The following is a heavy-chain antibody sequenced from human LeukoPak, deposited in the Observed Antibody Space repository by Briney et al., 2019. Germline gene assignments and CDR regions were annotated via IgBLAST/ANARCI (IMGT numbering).Heavy chain of an antibody. V-gene: IGHV3-23*01. D-gene: IGHD5-18*01. CDR1: GFTFSSYV. Sequence: GGSLRLSCAASGFTFSSYVMSWVRQAPGKGLEWVSAISGSAGSTYYADSVKGRFTISRDNSKNTLYLQMNSLRAEDTAVYYCARADSYGYLGYYYYGMDVWGQGTTVTVSS. CDR2: ISGSAGST. CDR3: ARADSYGYLGYYYYGMDV. J-gene: IGHJ6*02.